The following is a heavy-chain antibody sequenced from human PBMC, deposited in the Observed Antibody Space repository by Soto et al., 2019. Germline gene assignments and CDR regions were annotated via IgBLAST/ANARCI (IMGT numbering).Heavy chain of an antibody. D-gene: IGHD3-22*01. CDR1: GFTFDDYA. CDR3: AKDGSDTYYYDSSGRRGAFDI. Sequence: EVQLVESGGGLVQPGRSLRLSCAASGFTFDDYAMHWVRQAPGKGLEWVSAISGSGGSTYYADSVKGRFTISRDNSKNTLYLQMNSLRAEDTAVYYCAKDGSDTYYYDSSGRRGAFDIWGQGTMVTVSS. CDR2: ISGSGGST. J-gene: IGHJ3*02. V-gene: IGHV3-23*04.